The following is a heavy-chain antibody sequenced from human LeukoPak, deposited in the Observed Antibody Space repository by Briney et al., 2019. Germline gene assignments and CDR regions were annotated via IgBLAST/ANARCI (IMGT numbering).Heavy chain of an antibody. D-gene: IGHD6-13*01. V-gene: IGHV4-59*01. CDR1: GGSFSGYY. Sequence: SETLSLTCTVYGGSFSGYYWSWIRQPPGKGLEWIGYIYYSGSTNYNPSLKSRVTISVDTSKNQFSLKLSSVTAADTAVYYCARVIQQLGLYNWFDPWGQGTLVTVSS. CDR3: ARVIQQLGLYNWFDP. J-gene: IGHJ5*02. CDR2: IYYSGST.